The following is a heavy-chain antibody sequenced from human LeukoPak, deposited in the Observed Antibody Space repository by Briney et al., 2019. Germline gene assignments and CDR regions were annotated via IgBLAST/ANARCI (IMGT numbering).Heavy chain of an antibody. CDR2: INPNSGGT. V-gene: IGHV1-2*02. J-gene: IGHJ4*02. CDR3: ITAAENDFDY. D-gene: IGHD6-13*01. Sequence: ASVKVSCKASGYTFTNFYLHWVRQAPGQGLEWMGWINPNSGGTNYAQRFQGRVTVTRDTSISTAFMELSRLKSDDTAVYYCITAAENDFDYWGQGTLVTASS. CDR1: GYTFTNFY.